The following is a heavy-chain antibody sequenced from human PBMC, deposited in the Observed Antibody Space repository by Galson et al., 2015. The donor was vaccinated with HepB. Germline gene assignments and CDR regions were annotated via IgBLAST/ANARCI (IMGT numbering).Heavy chain of an antibody. J-gene: IGHJ6*02. CDR1: GFYFSSYA. CDR2: ISYDGSNQ. V-gene: IGHV3-30*04. D-gene: IGHD4-17*01. Sequence: SLRLSCAASGFYFSSYAMYWVRQAPGRGLEWVAFISYDGSNQYYADSVKGRFTISRDNSNNTLYLQMNSLRAEDTALYYCARGTYGARYYYGMDVWGQGTTVIVSS. CDR3: ARGTYGARYYYGMDV.